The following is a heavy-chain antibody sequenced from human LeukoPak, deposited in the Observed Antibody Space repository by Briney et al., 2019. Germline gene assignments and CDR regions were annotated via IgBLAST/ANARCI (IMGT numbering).Heavy chain of an antibody. CDR3: ARGERYGDLDY. Sequence: GGSLRLSCAASGFTFSSYSMNWVRQAPGKGLEWVSYISSSSSTIYYADSVKGRFTISRDNAKNSLYLQMNSLRAEDTAVYYCARGERYGDLDYWGQGTLVTVSS. V-gene: IGHV3-48*01. J-gene: IGHJ4*02. CDR1: GFTFSSYS. CDR2: ISSSSSTI. D-gene: IGHD4-17*01.